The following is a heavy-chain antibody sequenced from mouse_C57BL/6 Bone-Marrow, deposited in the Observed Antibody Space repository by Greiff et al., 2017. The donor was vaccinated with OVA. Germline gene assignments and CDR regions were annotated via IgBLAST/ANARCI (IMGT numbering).Heavy chain of an antibody. CDR1: GFTFSDYY. Sequence: EVKVVESEGGLVQPGSSMKLSCTASGFTFSDYYMAWVRQVPEKGLEWVANINYDGSSTYYLDSLKSRFIISRDNAKNILYLQMSSLKSEDTATYYCARDLYYSNYFSYWYFDVWGTGTTVTVSS. CDR2: INYDGSST. J-gene: IGHJ1*03. V-gene: IGHV5-16*01. D-gene: IGHD2-5*01. CDR3: ARDLYYSNYFSYWYFDV.